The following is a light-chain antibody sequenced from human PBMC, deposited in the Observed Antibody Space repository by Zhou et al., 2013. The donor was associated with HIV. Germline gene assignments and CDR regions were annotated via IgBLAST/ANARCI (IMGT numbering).Light chain of an antibody. CDR2: KAS. CDR1: QNISS. J-gene: IGKJ4*01. V-gene: IGKV1-17*01. Sequence: DIQMTQSPSSLSASVGDRVTITCRASQNISSLNWYQQKPGKAPKLLIYKASSLENGVPSRFSGSGSGTEFTLTISSLQPEDFATYYCLQHNSYPLTFGGGTKVEIK. CDR3: LQHNSYPLT.